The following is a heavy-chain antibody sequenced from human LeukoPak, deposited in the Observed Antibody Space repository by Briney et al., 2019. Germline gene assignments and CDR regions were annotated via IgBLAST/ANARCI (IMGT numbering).Heavy chain of an antibody. V-gene: IGHV4-39*07. Sequence: SETLSLTCTVSGGSISNSSYYWGWIRQPPGKGLEWIGSIYYSGNTYYNPSLKSRVTISVDTSKNQFSLKLSSVTAADTALYYCARGAADDLYYMDVWGKGTTVTVSS. CDR1: GGSISNSSYY. CDR3: ARGAADDLYYMDV. CDR2: IYYSGNT. J-gene: IGHJ6*03. D-gene: IGHD3/OR15-3a*01.